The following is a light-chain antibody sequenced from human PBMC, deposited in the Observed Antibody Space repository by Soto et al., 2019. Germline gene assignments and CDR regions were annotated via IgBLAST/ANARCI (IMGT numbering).Light chain of an antibody. V-gene: IGKV3-11*01. Sequence: VLTQSAATLSLSPGERATLSCRASQSVSSYLAWYQQKPGQAPRLLIYDASNRATGIPARFSGSGSGTDFTLTISSLEPEDFAVYYCQQRSNWPLTFGGGTKVEIK. J-gene: IGKJ4*01. CDR2: DAS. CDR3: QQRSNWPLT. CDR1: QSVSSY.